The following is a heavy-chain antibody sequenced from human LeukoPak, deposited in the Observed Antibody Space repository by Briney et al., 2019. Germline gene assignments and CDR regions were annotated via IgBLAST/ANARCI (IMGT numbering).Heavy chain of an antibody. D-gene: IGHD3-22*01. CDR2: IYYSGST. Sequence: PSETLSLTCTVCGGSISSYYWSWIRQPPGKGLEWIGDIYYSGSTNYNPSLKSRVNISVDTSKNQFSLKLSSVTAADTAVYYCATTYYYDSSGYDYYFDYWGQGTLVTVSS. V-gene: IGHV4-59*01. J-gene: IGHJ4*02. CDR1: GGSISSYY. CDR3: ATTYYYDSSGYDYYFDY.